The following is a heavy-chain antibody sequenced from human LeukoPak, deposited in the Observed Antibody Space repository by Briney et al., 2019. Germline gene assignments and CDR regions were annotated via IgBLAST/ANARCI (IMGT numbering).Heavy chain of an antibody. CDR3: AKDKNALCSITCRSEFDY. Sequence: GGSLRLSCAASGFTFSSYGMHWVRQAPGKGLEWVAFIRYDGSNKYYADSVKGRFTISRDNSKNTLYLQMNSLRAEDTAVYYCAKDKNALCSITCRSEFDYWGQGTLVTVSS. D-gene: IGHD2-2*01. CDR2: IRYDGSNK. V-gene: IGHV3-30*02. CDR1: GFTFSSYG. J-gene: IGHJ4*02.